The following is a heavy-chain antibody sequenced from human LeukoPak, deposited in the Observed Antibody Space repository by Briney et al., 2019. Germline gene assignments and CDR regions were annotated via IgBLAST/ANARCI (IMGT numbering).Heavy chain of an antibody. CDR3: ARLIRGVAAPINSFDP. J-gene: IGHJ5*02. V-gene: IGHV3-21*01. CDR1: GFTFSSYS. D-gene: IGHD6-6*01. CDR2: ISSSSSYI. Sequence: RGSLRLSCAASGFTFSSYSMNWVRQAPVKGLEWVSSISSSSSYIYYADSVKGRFTISRDNAKNSLYLQMNSLRAEDTAVYYCARLIRGVAAPINSFDPWGQGTLVTVSS.